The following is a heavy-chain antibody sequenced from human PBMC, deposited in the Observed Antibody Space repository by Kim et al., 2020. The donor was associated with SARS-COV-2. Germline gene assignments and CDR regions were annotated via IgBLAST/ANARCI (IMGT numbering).Heavy chain of an antibody. CDR3: ARGLGYYYDSSGFPGFDY. J-gene: IGHJ4*02. Sequence: QGRVTMTRETSTSTVYMELSSLRSEDTAVYYCARGLGYYYDSSGFPGFDYWGQGTLVTVSS. V-gene: IGHV1-46*01. D-gene: IGHD3-22*01.